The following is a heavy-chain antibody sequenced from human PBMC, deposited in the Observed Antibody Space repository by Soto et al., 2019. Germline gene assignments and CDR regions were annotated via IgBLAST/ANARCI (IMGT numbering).Heavy chain of an antibody. Sequence: QAQLVESGGGVVQPGESLRLSCEVSGFTFSAYGMHWVRQAPGKGLEWVAAISHDGTNKNYGDSVKGQFTIFRDNSKKTLYLQMSSLRPEDTALYYCAKDEYYYSRSGYYIFDSWGQGTLVTVSS. J-gene: IGHJ4*02. CDR3: AKDEYYYSRSGYYIFDS. CDR1: GFTFSAYG. V-gene: IGHV3-30*18. D-gene: IGHD3-22*01. CDR2: ISHDGTNK.